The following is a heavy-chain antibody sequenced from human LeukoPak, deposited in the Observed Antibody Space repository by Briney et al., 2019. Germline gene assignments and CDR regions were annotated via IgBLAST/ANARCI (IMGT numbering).Heavy chain of an antibody. CDR1: GYTFTGYY. CDR3: ARVKAAGDAFDY. Sequence: ASVKVSCKASGYTFTGYYMHWVRQAPGQGLEWMGWINPNSGGTNYAQKFQGRVTMTRDMSISTAYMELSRLRSDDTAVYYCARVKAAGDAFDYWGQGTLVTVSS. D-gene: IGHD2-15*01. V-gene: IGHV1-2*02. CDR2: INPNSGGT. J-gene: IGHJ4*02.